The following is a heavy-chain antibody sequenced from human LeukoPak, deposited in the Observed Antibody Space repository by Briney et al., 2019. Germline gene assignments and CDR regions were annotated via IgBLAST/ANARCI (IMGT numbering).Heavy chain of an antibody. CDR3: ARGDCSTTTCFHYYFDY. D-gene: IGHD2-2*01. V-gene: IGHV4-34*01. J-gene: IGHJ4*02. CDR1: GGSFSGYY. CDR2: INHTGST. Sequence: SSETLSLTCAVYGGSFSGYYWSWIRQPPGKGLEWIGEINHTGSTNYNPSLKSRVTMSVDTSKNQFSLKLSSVTAADAAVYYCARGDCSTTTCFHYYFDYWGQGTLVTVSS.